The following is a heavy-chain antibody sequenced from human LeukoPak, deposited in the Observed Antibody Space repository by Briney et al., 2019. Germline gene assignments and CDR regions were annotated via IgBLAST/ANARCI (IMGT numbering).Heavy chain of an antibody. CDR2: IYCSGST. CDR3: AREVRVRGVIITNNWFDP. D-gene: IGHD3-10*01. J-gene: IGHJ5*02. Sequence: TASETLSLTCTVSGGSISSYYWSWIRQPPGKGLEWIGYIYCSGSTNYNPSLKSRVTISVDTSKNQFSLKLSSVTAADTAVYYCAREVRVRGVIITNNWFDPWGQGTLVTVSS. V-gene: IGHV4-59*01. CDR1: GGSISSYY.